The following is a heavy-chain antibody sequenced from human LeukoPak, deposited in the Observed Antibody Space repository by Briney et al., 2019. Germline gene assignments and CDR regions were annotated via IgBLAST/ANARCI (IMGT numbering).Heavy chain of an antibody. CDR1: GFTFSNAW. CDR3: TTDINGDHDAFDI. CDR2: IKSKTDGGTT. J-gene: IGHJ3*02. V-gene: IGHV3-15*01. D-gene: IGHD4-17*01. Sequence: PGGSLRLSCAASGFTFSNAWMSWVRQAPGKGLEWVGRIKSKTDGGTTDYAAPVKGRFTISRDDSKNTLYLQMNSLKTEDTAVYYCTTDINGDHDAFDIWGQGTMVSVSS.